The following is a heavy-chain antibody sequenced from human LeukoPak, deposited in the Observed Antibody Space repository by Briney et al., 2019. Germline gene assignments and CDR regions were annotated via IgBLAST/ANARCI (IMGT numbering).Heavy chain of an antibody. D-gene: IGHD6-19*01. Sequence: SETLSLTCAVYGGSFSGYYWSWIRQPPGKGLEWIGEVNHSGSTNYNPSLKSRVTISVDTPKNQFSLKLSSVTAADTAVYYCARAPQWLVPRLLDYWGQGTLVTVSS. CDR1: GGSFSGYY. J-gene: IGHJ4*02. CDR3: ARAPQWLVPRLLDY. V-gene: IGHV4-34*01. CDR2: VNHSGST.